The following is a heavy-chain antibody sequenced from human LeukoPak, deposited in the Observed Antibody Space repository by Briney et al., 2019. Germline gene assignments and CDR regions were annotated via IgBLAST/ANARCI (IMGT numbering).Heavy chain of an antibody. CDR2: VNHSGGT. V-gene: IGHV4-34*01. J-gene: IGHJ3*02. CDR3: ARAIYDSSGFYQDYTFDI. CDR1: GGPFRPFY. Sequence: PSETLSLTCDVSGGPFRPFYWSWIRQPPGKGLEWIGEVNHSGGTNYSPSLKSRVTISGDTSKNQFSLKLNSVTAADTAVYYCARAIYDSSGFYQDYTFDIWGQGTMVTVSS. D-gene: IGHD3-22*01.